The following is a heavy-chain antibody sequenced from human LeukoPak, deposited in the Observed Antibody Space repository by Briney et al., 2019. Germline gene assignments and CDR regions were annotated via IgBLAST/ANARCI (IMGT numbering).Heavy chain of an antibody. Sequence: KPSETLSLTCTVSGGSISSYYWSWIRQPAGKGLEWIGRIYTSGSTNYNPSLKSRVTMSVDTSKNQFSLKLSSVTAADTAVYYCARGVIVVVVAARVWFDPWGQGTLVTVSS. CDR2: IYTSGST. V-gene: IGHV4-4*07. J-gene: IGHJ5*02. CDR1: GGSISSYY. CDR3: ARGVIVVVVAARVWFDP. D-gene: IGHD2-15*01.